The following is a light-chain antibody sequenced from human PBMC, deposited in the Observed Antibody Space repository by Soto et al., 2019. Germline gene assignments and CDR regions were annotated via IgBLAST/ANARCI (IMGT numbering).Light chain of an antibody. CDR1: SSDVGGYNF. V-gene: IGLV2-14*01. CDR2: DVS. J-gene: IGLJ1*01. Sequence: QSALTQPASVSGSPGQSITISCTGTSSDVGGYNFVSWYQQHPGKAPKLIIYDVSNRPSGVSNRFSGSKSGNTASLTISGLQTDDEADYYCSSYTSSSTQVFGPGTKVTVL. CDR3: SSYTSSSTQV.